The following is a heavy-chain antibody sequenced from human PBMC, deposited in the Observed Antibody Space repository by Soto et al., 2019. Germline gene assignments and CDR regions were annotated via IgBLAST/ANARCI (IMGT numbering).Heavy chain of an antibody. Sequence: GASVKVSCEASGYTFTSYAMHWVRQAPGQRLEWMGWINAGNGNTKYSQKFQGRVTITRDTSASTAYMELSSLRSEDTAVYYCARYGPEYYFDYWGQGTLVTVSS. V-gene: IGHV1-3*01. CDR2: INAGNGNT. CDR3: ARYGPEYYFDY. CDR1: GYTFTSYA. D-gene: IGHD3-10*01. J-gene: IGHJ4*02.